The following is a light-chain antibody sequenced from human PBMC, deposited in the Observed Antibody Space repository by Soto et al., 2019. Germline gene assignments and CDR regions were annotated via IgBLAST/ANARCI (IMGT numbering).Light chain of an antibody. Sequence: EIVLTQSPGTLSLSPGERATLSCRASQSVSSTYLAWYQQNPGQAPRLLIFGASSRATGIPDRFSGSGSGTDFTLTISRLEPEDFAVYYCQQYDIPPFPFGQGTKLEIK. V-gene: IGKV3-20*01. CDR3: QQYDIPPFP. CDR2: GAS. CDR1: QSVSSTY. J-gene: IGKJ2*01.